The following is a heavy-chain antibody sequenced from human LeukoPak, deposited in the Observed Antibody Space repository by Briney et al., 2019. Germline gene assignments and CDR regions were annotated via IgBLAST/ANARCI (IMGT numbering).Heavy chain of an antibody. CDR3: ARDWKTNSFDY. CDR1: GFSLSDYY. D-gene: IGHD1-1*01. V-gene: IGHV3-33*08. CDR2: IYYDGSNI. Sequence: PGGSLRLSCAASGFSLSDYYMSWIRQAPGKGLEWVAFIYYDGSNIYYADYVKGRFTISRDISKNTLYLQMDSLRAEDTAIYYCARDWKTNSFDYWGQGTLVTVSS. J-gene: IGHJ4*02.